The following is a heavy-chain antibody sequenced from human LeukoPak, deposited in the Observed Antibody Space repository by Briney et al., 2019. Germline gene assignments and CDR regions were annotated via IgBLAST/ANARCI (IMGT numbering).Heavy chain of an antibody. D-gene: IGHD2-2*02. CDR3: ARGGYCSSTSCYIDDAFDI. Sequence: SETLSLTCTVSGGSISSHYWSWIRQPPGKGLEWIWYIYYSGGTNYNPSLKSRVTISVDTSKNQFSLKLSSVTAADTAVYYCARGGYCSSTSCYIDDAFDIWGQGTMVTVSS. V-gene: IGHV4-59*11. CDR2: IYYSGGT. CDR1: GGSISSHY. J-gene: IGHJ3*02.